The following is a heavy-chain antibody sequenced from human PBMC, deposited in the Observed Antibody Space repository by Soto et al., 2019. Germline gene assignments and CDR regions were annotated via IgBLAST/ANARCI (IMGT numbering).Heavy chain of an antibody. CDR3: ARGRRGVQE. J-gene: IGHJ1*01. V-gene: IGHV4-34*01. CDR1: GGSFSGYY. Sequence: QVQLQQWGAGLLKPSETLSLTCAVYGGSFSGYYCSWIRQPPGKGLEWIGELNDSGGTNYNASLKSRVSISVDTSKNQFSLKLNFVTAADTAVYYCARGRRGVQEWGQGTLVTVSS. CDR2: LNDSGGT.